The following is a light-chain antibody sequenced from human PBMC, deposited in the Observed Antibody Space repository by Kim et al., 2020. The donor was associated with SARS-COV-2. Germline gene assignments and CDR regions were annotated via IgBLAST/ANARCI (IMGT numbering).Light chain of an antibody. CDR2: DAS. J-gene: IGKJ1*01. Sequence: FPGERAPLSCRASQSVSSSYSAWYQQKPGQAPRLLIYDASSRATGIPDRFSGSGSGTDFTLTISRLEPEDFAVYYCQQYGSSPQTFGQGTKVDIK. CDR1: QSVSSSY. CDR3: QQYGSSPQT. V-gene: IGKV3-20*01.